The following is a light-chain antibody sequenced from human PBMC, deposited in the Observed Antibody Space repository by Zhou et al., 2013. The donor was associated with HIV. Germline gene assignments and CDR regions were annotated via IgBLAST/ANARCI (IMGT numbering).Light chain of an antibody. Sequence: EIVLTQSPGTLSLSPGERATLSCRASHTISANYLAWYQQKPGQAPRLLVYGASTRATGIPDRFTGSGSGTDFTLTINRLEPEDFAVYYCQQYSSSPPITFGQGTRLEIK. CDR3: QQYSSSPPIT. J-gene: IGKJ5*01. V-gene: IGKV3-20*01. CDR1: HTISANY. CDR2: GAS.